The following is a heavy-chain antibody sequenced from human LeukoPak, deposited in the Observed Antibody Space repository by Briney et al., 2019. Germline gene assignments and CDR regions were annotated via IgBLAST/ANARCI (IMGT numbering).Heavy chain of an antibody. CDR3: ARDRGNDYVFDI. V-gene: IGHV3-74*01. Sequence: GGSLRLSCAASGFTFSSYWMHWVRQAPGKGLVWVSRINSDGSNTRYADSVKGRFTISRDNAKSTLYVQMNSLRAEDTAVYYCARDRGNDYVFDIWGQGTMVTVS. CDR1: GFTFSSYW. D-gene: IGHD1-1*01. J-gene: IGHJ3*02. CDR2: INSDGSNT.